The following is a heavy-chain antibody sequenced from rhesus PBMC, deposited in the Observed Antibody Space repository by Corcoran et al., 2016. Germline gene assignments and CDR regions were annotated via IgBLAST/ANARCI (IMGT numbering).Heavy chain of an antibody. CDR1: GGSISSNY. Sequence: QVQLQESGPGLVKPSETLSLTCAVSGGSISSNYWSWIRQPPGKGLEWIGVNAGSSGSSSSNPPLKSRVTISTDTSKNQFSLKLSSVTAADTAVYYCARVGVADFDYWGQGVLVTVSS. CDR2: NAGSSGSS. CDR3: ARVGVADFDY. D-gene: IGHD4-29*01. J-gene: IGHJ4*01. V-gene: IGHV4-165*01.